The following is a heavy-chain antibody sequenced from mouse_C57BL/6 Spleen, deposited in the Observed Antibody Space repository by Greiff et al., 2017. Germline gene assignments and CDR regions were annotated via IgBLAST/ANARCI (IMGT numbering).Heavy chain of an antibody. D-gene: IGHD1-1*01. V-gene: IGHV1-80*01. J-gene: IGHJ2*01. CDR1: GYAFSSYW. Sequence: VQLQESGAELVKPGASVKISCKASGYAFSSYWMNWVKQRPGKGLEWIGQIYPGDGDTNYNGKFKGKATLTADKSSSTAYMQLSSLTSEDSAVYFCARPHYYGSSYVPYFGCWGQGTTLTVSS. CDR2: IYPGDGDT. CDR3: ARPHYYGSSYVPYFGC.